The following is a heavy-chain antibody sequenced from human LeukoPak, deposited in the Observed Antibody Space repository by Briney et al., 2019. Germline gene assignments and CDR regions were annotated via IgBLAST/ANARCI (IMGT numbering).Heavy chain of an antibody. CDR1: GFNFSTYE. J-gene: IGHJ4*02. V-gene: IGHV3-48*03. Sequence: TGGSLRLSCAGSGFNFSTYEMNWVRQAPGKGLEWLSYISSRGSSIYYADSVKGRFTISRDNAKNSLYLQMNSLRAEDTAVYFCARDKALNSWGQGTLVTVSS. CDR3: ARDKALNS. CDR2: ISSRGSSI.